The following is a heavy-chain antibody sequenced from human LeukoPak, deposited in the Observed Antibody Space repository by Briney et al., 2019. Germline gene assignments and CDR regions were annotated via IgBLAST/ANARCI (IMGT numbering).Heavy chain of an antibody. CDR1: GYTFTGYY. V-gene: IGHV1-2*02. J-gene: IGHJ5*02. CDR3: ARDRYCSSTGCYVSMVNWFDP. Sequence: GASVKVSCKASGYTFTGYYMHWVRQAPGQGLEWMGWINPNSGGTNYAQKFQGRVTMTRDTSISTAYMELSRLRSDDTAVYYCARDRYCSSTGCYVSMVNWFDPWGQGTLVTVSS. CDR2: INPNSGGT. D-gene: IGHD2-2*01.